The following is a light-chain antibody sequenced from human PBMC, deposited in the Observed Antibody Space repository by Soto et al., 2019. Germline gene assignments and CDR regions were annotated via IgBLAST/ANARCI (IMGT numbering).Light chain of an antibody. V-gene: IGKV3-20*01. CDR1: QSVSSSY. J-gene: IGKJ1*01. Sequence: EIVLTQSPGTLSLSPGERATLSCRASQSVSSSYLAWYQQKPGQAPRLLIYGASSRATGIPDRFSGSGSGTDFTLTISRLEPEDFEVYYCQQYGSSPPWTFGQGTKVDIK. CDR2: GAS. CDR3: QQYGSSPPWT.